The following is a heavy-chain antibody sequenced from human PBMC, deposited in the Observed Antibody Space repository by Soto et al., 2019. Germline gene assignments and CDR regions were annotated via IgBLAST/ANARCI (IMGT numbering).Heavy chain of an antibody. V-gene: IGHV1-2*04. CDR2: INPNSGGT. J-gene: IGHJ6*02. CDR3: ARGDYGSGYYYYYYGMDV. D-gene: IGHD3-10*01. CDR1: GYTFAGYY. Sequence: ASVKVSCKASGYTFAGYYMHWVRQAPGQGLEWMGWINPNSGGTNYAQKFQGWVTMTRDTSISTAYMELSRLRSDDTAVYYCARGDYGSGYYYYYYGMDVWGQGTTFTVSS.